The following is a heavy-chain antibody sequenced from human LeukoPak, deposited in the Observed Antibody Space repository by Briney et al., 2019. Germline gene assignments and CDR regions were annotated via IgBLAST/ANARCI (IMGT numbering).Heavy chain of an antibody. CDR1: GYSFTAHY. V-gene: IGHV1-2*06. Sequence: ASVKVSCKASGYSFTAHYMHWIRQAPGQGLEWMGQSNPDNVGTKYAPKFQGRVTMTRDTSIATAYMELSSLTSDDTAVYYCARGVWKMIAHAFDIWGQGTMVTVSS. CDR3: ARGVWKMIAHAFDI. D-gene: IGHD3-22*01. CDR2: SNPDNVGT. J-gene: IGHJ3*02.